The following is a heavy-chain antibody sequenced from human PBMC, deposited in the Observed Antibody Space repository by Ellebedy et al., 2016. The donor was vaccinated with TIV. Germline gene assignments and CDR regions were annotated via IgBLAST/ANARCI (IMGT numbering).Heavy chain of an antibody. J-gene: IGHJ4*02. CDR2: ISRRSTTI. CDR1: GFTFRSFG. Sequence: PGGSLRLSCAASGFTFRSFGMNWVRQAPGKGLVWVSYISRRSTTIYYADSVKGRFTIPRDNAKNSLYLKMNILTAEDTAVYYGAGDRADYYGSGINFFDYWGQGTLVTVSS. CDR3: AGDRADYYGSGINFFDY. V-gene: IGHV3-48*04. D-gene: IGHD3-10*01.